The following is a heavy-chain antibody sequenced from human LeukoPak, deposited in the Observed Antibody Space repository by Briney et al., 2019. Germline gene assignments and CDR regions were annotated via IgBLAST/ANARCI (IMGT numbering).Heavy chain of an antibody. CDR3: ARNAYGAQTPSDV. V-gene: IGHV3-23*01. J-gene: IGHJ6*02. CDR1: GFTFSSYA. Sequence: PGGSLRLSCAASGFTFSSYAMSWVRQAPGKGLEWVSAISGSGGSTCYADSVKGRFTISRDNSKNTLYLQMNSLRAEDTAVYYCARNAYGAQTPSDVWGQGTPVTVSS. CDR2: ISGSGGST. D-gene: IGHD4-17*01.